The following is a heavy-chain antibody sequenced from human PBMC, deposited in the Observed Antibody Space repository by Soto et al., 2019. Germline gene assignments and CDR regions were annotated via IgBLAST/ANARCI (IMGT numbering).Heavy chain of an antibody. D-gene: IGHD2-2*01. CDR1: GYPFTTYG. CDR2: MSAYSGDT. CDR3: AQGGVVPAASYGMDV. V-gene: IGHV1-18*04. Sequence: GASVKVSCKASGYPFTTYGMSWVRQAPGQGLEWMGWMSAYSGDTRYAQKFQGRVIMTRDTSTSTAYMELSSLRSEDTAVYYCAQGGVVPAASYGMDVWGQGTTVTVSS. J-gene: IGHJ6*02.